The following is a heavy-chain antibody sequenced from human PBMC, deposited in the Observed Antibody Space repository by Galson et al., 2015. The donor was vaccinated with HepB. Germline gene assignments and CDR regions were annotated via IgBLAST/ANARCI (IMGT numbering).Heavy chain of an antibody. J-gene: IGHJ4*02. Sequence: SVKVSCKASGGTFSSYAISWVRQAPGQGLEWMGGIIPIFGTANYAQKFQGRVTITADESTSTAYMELSSLRSEDTAVYYCARLEGVNSGSYSNGDYFDYWGQGTLVTASP. V-gene: IGHV1-69*13. D-gene: IGHD1-26*01. CDR2: IIPIFGTA. CDR1: GGTFSSYA. CDR3: ARLEGVNSGSYSNGDYFDY.